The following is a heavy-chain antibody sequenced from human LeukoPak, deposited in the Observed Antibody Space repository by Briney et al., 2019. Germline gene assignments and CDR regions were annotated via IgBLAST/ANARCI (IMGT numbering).Heavy chain of an antibody. Sequence: GRTLRLSCAASGFTFSSYGMHWVREAPGKGLEWVAGIWYDGSNTYYADSVKGRFTISRDNSKNTLYLQMNSLRAEDTAVYYCARDPSRPYSSSWLDYWGQGTLVTVSS. D-gene: IGHD6-13*01. J-gene: IGHJ4*02. CDR2: IWYDGSNT. CDR1: GFTFSSYG. V-gene: IGHV3-33*01. CDR3: ARDPSRPYSSSWLDY.